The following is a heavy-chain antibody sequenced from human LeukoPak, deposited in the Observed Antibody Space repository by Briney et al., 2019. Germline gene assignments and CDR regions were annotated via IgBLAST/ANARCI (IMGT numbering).Heavy chain of an antibody. Sequence: SETLSLTCTVSGGSISSSSYYWGWIRQPPGKGLEWIGNIYYSGSTYYNPSLKSRVTISVDTSKSQFSLKLSSVTAADTAVYYCARRSCTGGTCYYFGSWGQGTLVTVSS. J-gene: IGHJ4*02. CDR3: ARRSCTGGTCYYFGS. D-gene: IGHD2-15*01. CDR1: GGSISSSSYY. V-gene: IGHV4-39*01. CDR2: IYYSGST.